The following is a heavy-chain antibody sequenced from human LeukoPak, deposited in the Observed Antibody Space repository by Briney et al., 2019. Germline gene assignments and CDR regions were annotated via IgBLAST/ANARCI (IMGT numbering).Heavy chain of an antibody. CDR3: ARHYSGSDRYYFDY. J-gene: IGHJ4*02. V-gene: IGHV4-59*01. Sequence: SETLSLTCTVSGGSISSYYWSWNRQPPGKGLERIGYIYYSGSTNYNPSLKSRVTISVDTSKNQFSLKLSSVTAADTAVYFCARHYSGSDRYYFDYWGQGTLVTVSS. CDR2: IYYSGST. D-gene: IGHD5-12*01. CDR1: GGSISSYY.